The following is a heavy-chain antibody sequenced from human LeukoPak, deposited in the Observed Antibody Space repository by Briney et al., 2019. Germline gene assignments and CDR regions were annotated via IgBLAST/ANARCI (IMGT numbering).Heavy chain of an antibody. CDR1: GFTFSRHN. CDR3: AREGGPYRPLDY. Sequence: GGSLRLSCAASGFTFSRHNMIWVRQAPGKGLEWVSYISSSSSNKYYADSVKGRVTISRDNAKNSLFLQMNSLTDDDTAVYYCAREGGPYRPLDYSGQGTLVTVAS. CDR2: ISSSSSNK. J-gene: IGHJ4*02. V-gene: IGHV3-48*02.